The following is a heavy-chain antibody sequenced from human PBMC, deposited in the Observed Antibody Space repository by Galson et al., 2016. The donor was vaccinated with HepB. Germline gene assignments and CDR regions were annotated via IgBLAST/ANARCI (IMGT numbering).Heavy chain of an antibody. CDR3: AREGSFMPTFLDY. D-gene: IGHD2-2*01. J-gene: IGHJ4*02. V-gene: IGHV3-30*04. CDR1: GFGFSSYA. CDR2: ISFDGSNI. Sequence: SLRLSCAASGFGFSSYAMHWVRQAPGKGLEWLPVISFDGSNIYQADSVKGRFTISRDNFENTLYLQMNSLTAEDTAVYYCAREGSFMPTFLDYWGQGTLVTVSS.